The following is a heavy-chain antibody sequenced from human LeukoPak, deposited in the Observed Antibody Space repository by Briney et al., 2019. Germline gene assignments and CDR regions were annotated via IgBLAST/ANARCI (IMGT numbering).Heavy chain of an antibody. CDR3: AKDAYYYTY. V-gene: IGHV3-23*01. J-gene: IGHJ4*02. Sequence: GGSLRLSCAASGFTFSSYAMSWVRQAPGKGLEWVSSLSASGSSTSYADSVKGRVTISRDNSKNTLYLQMNSLRAEDTAVYYCAKDAYYYTYWGQGTLVTVSS. CDR2: LSASGSST. CDR1: GFTFSSYA. D-gene: IGHD3-22*01.